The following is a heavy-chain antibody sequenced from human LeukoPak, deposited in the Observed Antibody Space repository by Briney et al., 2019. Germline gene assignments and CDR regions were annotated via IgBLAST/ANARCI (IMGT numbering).Heavy chain of an antibody. CDR2: IYYSGST. V-gene: IGHV4-39*01. D-gene: IGHD4/OR15-4a*01. J-gene: IGHJ4*02. Sequence: SETLSLTCTFSDGDIYTSPYYWGWIRQPPGKGLEWIGSIYYSGSTHYNPSLKSRVTMSIDTSKNQFSLRLSSVTAADTAVYYCARRPGEYGGNDFDYWGQGTLVTVSS. CDR1: DGDIYTSPYY. CDR3: ARRPGEYGGNDFDY.